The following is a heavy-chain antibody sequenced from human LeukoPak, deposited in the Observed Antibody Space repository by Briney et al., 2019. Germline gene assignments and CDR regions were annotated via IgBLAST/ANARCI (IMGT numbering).Heavy chain of an antibody. Sequence: PSETLSLTCTVSGGSISISSYYWGWIRQPPGKGLEWIGSIYYSGSTYYNPSLESRVTISVDTSKNQFSLKLSSVTAADTAVYYCARVIRFHDAFDIWGQGTMVTVSS. V-gene: IGHV4-39*01. CDR3: ARVIRFHDAFDI. CDR2: IYYSGST. D-gene: IGHD3-16*01. J-gene: IGHJ3*02. CDR1: GGSISISSYY.